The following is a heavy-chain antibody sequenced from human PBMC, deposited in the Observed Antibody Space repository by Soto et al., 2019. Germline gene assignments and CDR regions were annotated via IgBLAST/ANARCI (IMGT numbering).Heavy chain of an antibody. CDR1: GFTVSSNY. CDR2: IYSGGST. V-gene: IGHV3-53*04. Sequence: GGSLRLSCAASGFTVSSNYMSWVRQAPGKGLEWVSVIYSGGSTYYADSVKGRFTISRHNSKNTLYLQMNSLRAEDTAVYYCARDLSSYYYYMDVWGKGTTVTVSS. CDR3: ARDLSSYYYYMDV. J-gene: IGHJ6*03.